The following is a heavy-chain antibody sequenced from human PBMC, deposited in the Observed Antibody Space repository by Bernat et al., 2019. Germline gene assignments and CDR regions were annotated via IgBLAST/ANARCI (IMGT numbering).Heavy chain of an antibody. CDR1: GFTFSSYA. J-gene: IGHJ4*02. V-gene: IGHV3-30-3*01. Sequence: QVQLVESGGGVVQPGRSLRLSCAASGFTFSSYAMHWVRQAPGKGLEWVAVISYDGSNKYYADSVKGRFTISRDNSKNTLYLQMNSLRAEDTAVYYCERDSVGGRGSGGLDYWGQGTLVTVSS. CDR2: ISYDGSNK. CDR3: ERDSVGGRGSGGLDY. D-gene: IGHD1-26*01.